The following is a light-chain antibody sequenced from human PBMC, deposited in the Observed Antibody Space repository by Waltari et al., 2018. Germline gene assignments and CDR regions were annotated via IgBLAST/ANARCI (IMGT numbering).Light chain of an antibody. V-gene: IGLV2-14*03. J-gene: IGLJ2*01. Sequence: GYTYVSWYQRDPGKALKLMIYNVTVRPAEVSNRFSGSKSCNTASLIISGLQAEDEADYFCSSYTRSSALVFGGGTKLTVL. CDR3: SSYTRSSALV. CDR1: GYTY. CDR2: NVT.